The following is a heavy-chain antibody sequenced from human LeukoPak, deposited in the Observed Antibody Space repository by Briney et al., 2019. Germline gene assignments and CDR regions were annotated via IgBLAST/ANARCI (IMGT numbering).Heavy chain of an antibody. Sequence: GTSLRLSCAVSGFTIANHGMHWVRQAPGKGLEWVAMISHDGAAVYYGDSVKGRLTISRDNSNDTLYLQMNSLRVEDTAVYYCAKDWGSSGWYNWFDPWGQGTLVTVSS. V-gene: IGHV3-30*18. CDR2: ISHDGAAV. J-gene: IGHJ5*02. D-gene: IGHD6-19*01. CDR3: AKDWGSSGWYNWFDP. CDR1: GFTIANHG.